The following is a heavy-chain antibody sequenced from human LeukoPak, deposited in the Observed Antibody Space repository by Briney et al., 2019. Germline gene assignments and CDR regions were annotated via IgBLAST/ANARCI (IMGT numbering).Heavy chain of an antibody. CDR1: GFTFSNYA. D-gene: IGHD6-19*01. CDR3: AKARSSGWHDPWYLDY. J-gene: IGHJ4*02. Sequence: GRSLRLSCAASGFTFSNYAMHWVRQAPGTGLELVAVIWFDGTNKYYGDSVRGRFTISRDNSKNRLYLQMNSMRAEDTAVYYCAKARSSGWHDPWYLDYWGERALGTVSS. V-gene: IGHV3-33*06. CDR2: IWFDGTNK.